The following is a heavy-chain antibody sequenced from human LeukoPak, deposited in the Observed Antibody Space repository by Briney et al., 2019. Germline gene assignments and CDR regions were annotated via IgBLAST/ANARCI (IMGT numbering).Heavy chain of an antibody. CDR3: TRSTPYYYDSSGYYQNFVY. D-gene: IGHD3-22*01. CDR2: IRSKAYGGAT. J-gene: IGHJ4*02. Sequence: GGSLRLSCTGSGFTFGDYAMSWVRQAPGKGLEWVGFIRSKAYGGATEYAASVKGRFTISRDDSKSIAYLQMNSLKTEDTAVYYCTRSTPYYYDSSGYYQNFVYWGQGTLVTVSS. V-gene: IGHV3-49*04. CDR1: GFTFGDYA.